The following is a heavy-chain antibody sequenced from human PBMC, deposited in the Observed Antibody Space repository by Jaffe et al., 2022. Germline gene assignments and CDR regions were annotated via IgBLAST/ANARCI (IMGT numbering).Heavy chain of an antibody. CDR3: ARALIAAPVRGASDI. D-gene: IGHD2-15*01. J-gene: IGHJ3*02. CDR1: GLSLSTPGVG. CDR2: IYWDDGK. V-gene: IGHV2-5*02. Sequence: QITLMESGPTLVKPTQTLTLTCTFSGLSLSTPGVGVAWIRQPPGKALEWLAVIYWDDGKHYSPSLKTRLTVTKDTSKNQVVLVMTNMDPVDTATYYCARALIAAPVRGASDIWGQGTMVTVSS.